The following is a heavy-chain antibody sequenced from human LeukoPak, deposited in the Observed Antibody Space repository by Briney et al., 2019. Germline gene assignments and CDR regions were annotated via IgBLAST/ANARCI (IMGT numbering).Heavy chain of an antibody. CDR3: AKDDVSYYYDSSGCFDY. CDR2: ISTDGSST. D-gene: IGHD3-22*01. J-gene: IGHJ4*02. V-gene: IGHV3-74*01. CDR1: GFTFSYYW. Sequence: GGSLRLSCAASGFTFSYYWMHWVRQAPGKGLVWVSRISTDGSSTTYADSVKGRFTISRDNAKNTLYLQMNSLRAEDTAVYYCAKDDVSYYYDSSGCFDYWGQGTLVTVSS.